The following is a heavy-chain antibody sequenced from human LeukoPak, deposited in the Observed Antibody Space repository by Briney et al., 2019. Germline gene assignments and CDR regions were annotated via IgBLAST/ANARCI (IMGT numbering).Heavy chain of an antibody. J-gene: IGHJ6*02. CDR1: GGSFSGYY. D-gene: IGHD3-22*01. Sequence: PSETLSLTCAVYGGSFSGYYWSWIRQPPGKGLEWIGEINHSGSTNYNPSLMSRVTISVDTSKNQFSLKLSSVTAADTAVYYCARSVYDSSGYYYGMDVWGQGTTVTVSS. CDR2: INHSGST. CDR3: ARSVYDSSGYYYGMDV. V-gene: IGHV4-34*01.